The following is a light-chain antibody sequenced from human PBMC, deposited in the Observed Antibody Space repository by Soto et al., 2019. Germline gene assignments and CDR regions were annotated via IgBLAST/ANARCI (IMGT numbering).Light chain of an antibody. V-gene: IGKV3-15*01. CDR3: QQYDNWPPIT. Sequence: EIVLTQSPATLSLSPGERATLSCRASQSVSSYLAWYQQKPGQAPRLLIYAASTRATGTPARFSGSGSGTEFTLTISSLQSEDFAVYYCQQYDNWPPITFGQGKRLEIK. CDR1: QSVSSY. J-gene: IGKJ5*01. CDR2: AAS.